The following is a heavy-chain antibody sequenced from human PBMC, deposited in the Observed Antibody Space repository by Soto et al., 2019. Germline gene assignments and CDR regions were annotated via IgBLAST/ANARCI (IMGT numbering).Heavy chain of an antibody. CDR1: GFSLSDYS. CDR3: AREPFYSDNSGYYSAAFDI. D-gene: IGHD3-22*01. Sequence: EVQLVESGGGLVKPGGSLRLSCAASGFSLSDYSMNWVRQAPGKGLEWVSSISSSSSDINYADSLKGRFTISRDNAKNSLYRQRHSLRAADTAIYFCAREPFYSDNSGYYSAAFDIWGQGTMVTVSS. J-gene: IGHJ3*02. V-gene: IGHV3-21*01. CDR2: ISSSSSDI.